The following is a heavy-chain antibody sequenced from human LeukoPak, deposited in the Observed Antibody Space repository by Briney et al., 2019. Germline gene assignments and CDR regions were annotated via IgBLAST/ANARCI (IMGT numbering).Heavy chain of an antibody. D-gene: IGHD5-18*01. Sequence: ASVKVSCKASGYTFSNYGISWVRQAPGQGLEWMGIINPSGGSRSYAQKFQGRLTVTRDTSTSTVYMELSSLRSEDTAVYYCAREIGPIQLHLWGSAFDYWGQGTLVTVSS. CDR1: GYTFSNYG. CDR2: INPSGGSR. J-gene: IGHJ4*02. CDR3: AREIGPIQLHLWGSAFDY. V-gene: IGHV1-46*01.